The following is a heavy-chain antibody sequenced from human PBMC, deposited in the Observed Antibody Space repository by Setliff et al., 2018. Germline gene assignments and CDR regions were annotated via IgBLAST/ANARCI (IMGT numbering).Heavy chain of an antibody. CDR2: ISASGDTT. J-gene: IGHJ4*02. CDR1: GYTSSSYA. CDR3: CSGSYLFVY. D-gene: IGHD1-26*01. Sequence: PGGSLRLSCAASGYTSSSYAMTWVRQAPGKGLEWVSIISASGDTTYYADSVKGRFTISRDNSENTLYLQMNSLRAEDTAVYYCCSGSYLFVYWGQGSLVTVSS. V-gene: IGHV3-23*01.